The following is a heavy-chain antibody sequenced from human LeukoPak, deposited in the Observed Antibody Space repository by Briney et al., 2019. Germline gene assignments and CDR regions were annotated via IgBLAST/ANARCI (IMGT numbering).Heavy chain of an antibody. CDR2: ISAYNGNT. CDR1: GYTFTSYG. CDR3: ARGLSPDYDFWSGYLDY. V-gene: IGHV1-18*01. J-gene: IGHJ4*02. D-gene: IGHD3-3*01. Sequence: ASVKVSCKASGYTFTSYGISWVRQAPGQGLEWMGWISAYNGNTNYAQKLQGRVTMTTDTSTSTAYMELRSLRSDDTAVYYCARGLSPDYDFWSGYLDYWGQGTLVTVSS.